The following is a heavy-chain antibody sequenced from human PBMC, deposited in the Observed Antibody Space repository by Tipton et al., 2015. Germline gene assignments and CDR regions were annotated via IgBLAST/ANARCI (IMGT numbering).Heavy chain of an antibody. CDR1: GDSISSYY. CDR2: INHGGSS. V-gene: IGHV4-34*01. CDR3: ARGAGNSSTWDFDY. D-gene: IGHD6-13*01. Sequence: TLSLTCTVSGDSISSYYWSWIRQTPGKGLEWIGEINHGGSSNYKTSLNSRVSVSVDTSKNQFSLRVSSVTAADTAVYYCARGAGNSSTWDFDYWGQGSLVTVSS. J-gene: IGHJ4*02.